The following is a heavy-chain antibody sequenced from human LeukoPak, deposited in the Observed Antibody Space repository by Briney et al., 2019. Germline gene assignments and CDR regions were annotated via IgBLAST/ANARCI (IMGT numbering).Heavy chain of an antibody. V-gene: IGHV4-39*01. CDR2: IYYSGST. D-gene: IGHD3-10*01. CDR1: GGSISSSSYY. J-gene: IGHJ4*02. CDR3: ASYYYGSGSYYNLGDY. Sequence: SETLSLTCTVSGGSISSSSYYWGWIRQPPGKGLEWIGSIYYSGSTYYNPSLKSRVTISVDTSKNQFSLKLSSVTAADTAVYYCASYYYGSGSYYNLGDYWGQGTLVTVSS.